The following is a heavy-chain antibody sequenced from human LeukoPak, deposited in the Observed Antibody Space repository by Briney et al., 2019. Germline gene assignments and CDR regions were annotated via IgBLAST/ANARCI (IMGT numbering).Heavy chain of an antibody. CDR1: GGSFSGYY. V-gene: IGHV4-34*01. Sequence: PSETLSLTCAVYGGSFSGYYWSWIRQPPGKGLEWIGEINHSGSTNYNPSLKSRVTISVDTSKNQFSLKLSSVTAADTAVYYCARSGSSGWYSHWGQGTLVTVSS. D-gene: IGHD6-13*01. J-gene: IGHJ4*02. CDR3: ARSGSSGWYSH. CDR2: INHSGST.